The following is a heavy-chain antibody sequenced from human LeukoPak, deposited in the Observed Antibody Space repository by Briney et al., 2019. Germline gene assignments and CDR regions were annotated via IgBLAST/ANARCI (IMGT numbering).Heavy chain of an antibody. CDR1: GGSINSGTYY. CDR2: MYTSGST. V-gene: IGHV4-61*02. J-gene: IGHJ4*02. CDR3: ARGEKGSSSGSINY. Sequence: SETLSLTCTVSGGSINSGTYYWSWIRQPAGKGLEWIGRMYTSGSTNYNPSLESRVTISVDTSKDQFSLKLSSVTAADTAVYYCARGEKGSSSGSINYWGQGTLVTVSS. D-gene: IGHD6-6*01.